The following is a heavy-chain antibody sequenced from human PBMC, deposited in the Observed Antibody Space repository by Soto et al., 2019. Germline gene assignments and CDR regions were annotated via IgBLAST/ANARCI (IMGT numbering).Heavy chain of an antibody. D-gene: IGHD3-10*02. V-gene: IGHV3-11*01. CDR2: IIQSGGYE. CDR3: ARGDPAMYGATGHVDY. J-gene: IGHJ4*02. CDR1: GFTFTDFH. Sequence: QVHLVESGGGLVKPGGSLRLSCAASGFTFTDFHRAWIRRAPGKGREWVSNIIQSGGYEFYAASVKGRFTVASDNAKNEVYLPMNSLRDEDTAVYYCARGDPAMYGATGHVDYWGQGSLVTVSS.